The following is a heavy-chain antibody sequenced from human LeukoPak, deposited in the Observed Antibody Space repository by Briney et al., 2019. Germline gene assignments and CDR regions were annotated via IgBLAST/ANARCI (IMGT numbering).Heavy chain of an antibody. V-gene: IGHV3-23*01. CDR3: AIGERFIDAFEF. Sequence: RGSLRLSCAASGFIFSSYVMTWVRQAPGKGLEWVSGISGSGDKTYYADSVTGRFTISRDNSKDTLYLQMNSLRADDTAVYYCAIGERFIDAFEFWGQGTMVTVSS. J-gene: IGHJ3*01. CDR2: ISGSGDKT. CDR1: GFIFSSYV.